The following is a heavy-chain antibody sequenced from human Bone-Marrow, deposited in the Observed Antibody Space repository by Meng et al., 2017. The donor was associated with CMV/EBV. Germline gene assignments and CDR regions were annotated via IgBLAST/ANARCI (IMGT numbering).Heavy chain of an antibody. CDR2: IGTNAAAT. J-gene: IGHJ5*02. D-gene: IGHD1-26*01. CDR3: AKDLDSTGYYDAES. Sequence: SGFTFSQYAMIWVRQSPGKGLEWVATIGTNAAATHDADQVRGRFTIARDNSKDTLYLQLNSLGAEDTALYYCAKDLDSTGYYDAESWGQGTLVTVSS. CDR1: GFTFSQYA. V-gene: IGHV3-23*01.